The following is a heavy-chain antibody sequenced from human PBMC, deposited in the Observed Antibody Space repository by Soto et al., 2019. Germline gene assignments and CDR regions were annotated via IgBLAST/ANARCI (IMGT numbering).Heavy chain of an antibody. J-gene: IGHJ4*02. CDR2: IYSAGST. Sequence: GSLRLSCAASGLTVSSSYMSCVRQAPGKGLQWVSVIYSAGSTYYANSVKGRFTISRDISTNMVYLQMSSLTDEDTAVYYCARAREPEYSIAIFFDIWGQGALVTVSS. D-gene: IGHD5-18*01. CDR1: GLTVSSSY. CDR3: ARAREPEYSIAIFFDI. V-gene: IGHV3-53*01.